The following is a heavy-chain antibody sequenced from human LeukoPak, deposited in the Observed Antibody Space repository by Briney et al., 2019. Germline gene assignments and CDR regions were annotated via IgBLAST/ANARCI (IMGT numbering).Heavy chain of an antibody. J-gene: IGHJ6*02. CDR3: ASSESYYYGLGGMDV. CDR2: IYTSGST. D-gene: IGHD3-10*01. Sequence: TSETLSLTCTVSGGSISSYYWSWIRQPAGKGLEWIGRIYTSGSTNYNPSLKSRVTMSVDTSKNQFSLKLSSVTAADTAVNYCASSESYYYGLGGMDVWGQGTTVTVSS. CDR1: GGSISSYY. V-gene: IGHV4-4*07.